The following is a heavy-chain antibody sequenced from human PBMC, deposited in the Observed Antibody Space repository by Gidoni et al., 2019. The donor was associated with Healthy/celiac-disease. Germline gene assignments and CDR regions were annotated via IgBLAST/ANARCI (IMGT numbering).Heavy chain of an antibody. CDR3: ATAGPKYCSGGSCYSPQGWYFDL. CDR2: IIPILGIA. D-gene: IGHD2-15*01. Sequence: QVQLVQSGAAVKKPGSSVKVSCKASGRTFSSYAISWVRQAPGQGLEWMGRIIPILGIANYAQKFQGRVTITADNSTSTAYMELSSLRSEDTAVYYCATAGPKYCSGGSCYSPQGWYFDLWGRGTLVTVSS. V-gene: IGHV1-69*04. CDR1: GRTFSSYA. J-gene: IGHJ2*01.